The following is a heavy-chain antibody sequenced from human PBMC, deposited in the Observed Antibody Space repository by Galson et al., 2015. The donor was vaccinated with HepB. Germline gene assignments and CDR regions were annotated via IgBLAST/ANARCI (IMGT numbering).Heavy chain of an antibody. CDR2: MNPNSGNT. D-gene: IGHD1-7*01. V-gene: IGHV1-8*01. CDR3: ARAPGTSRNYYMDV. J-gene: IGHJ6*03. Sequence: SVKVSCKASGYTFTSYDINWVRQATGQGLEWMGWMNPNSGNTGYAQKFQGRVTMTRNTSISTAYMELSSLRSEDTAVYYCARAPGTSRNYYMDVWGKGTTVTVSS. CDR1: GYTFTSYD.